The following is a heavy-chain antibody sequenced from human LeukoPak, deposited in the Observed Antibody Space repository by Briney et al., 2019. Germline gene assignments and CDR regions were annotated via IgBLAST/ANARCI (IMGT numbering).Heavy chain of an antibody. CDR1: GGSISSYY. CDR3: ARGDDYCSGGSCRHFDY. J-gene: IGHJ4*02. Sequence: SETLSLTCTVSGGSISSYYWSWIRQPPGKGLEWIGYIYYSGSTNYNPSLKSRVTISVDTFKNQFSLKLSSVTAADTAVYYCARGDDYCSGGSCRHFDYWGQGTLVTVSS. D-gene: IGHD2-15*01. CDR2: IYYSGST. V-gene: IGHV4-59*01.